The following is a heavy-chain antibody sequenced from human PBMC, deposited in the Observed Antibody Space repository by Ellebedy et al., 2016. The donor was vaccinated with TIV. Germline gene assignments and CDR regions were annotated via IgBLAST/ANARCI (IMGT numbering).Heavy chain of an antibody. D-gene: IGHD3-16*01. Sequence: PGGSLRLSCAASGFSFSNAGMSWVRQAPGKGPEWIGRITSKVHGGTTDYAAPVKGRFTISRDESKNTVFLQFNSMKTEDTAVYFCSTDGRMGRYGIDVWGQGTTVNVSS. J-gene: IGHJ6*02. CDR2: ITSKVHGGTT. CDR3: STDGRMGRYGIDV. CDR1: GFSFSNAG. V-gene: IGHV3-15*01.